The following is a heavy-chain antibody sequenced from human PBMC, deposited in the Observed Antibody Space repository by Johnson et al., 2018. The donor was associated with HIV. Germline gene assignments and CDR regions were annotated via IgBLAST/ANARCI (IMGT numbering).Heavy chain of an antibody. D-gene: IGHD4-17*01. CDR1: GFTFSSYG. V-gene: IGHV3-30*02. CDR2: IHYDGSNK. J-gene: IGHJ3*02. Sequence: VQLMESGGGVVQPGRSLIVSCAASGFTFSSYGMHWVRQAPGKGLEWVAFIHYDGSNKYYVDSLKGRFTISRDKSKNTLYLEMKSLRAEDTAVYYCTTAVDGAPDAFDIWGQGTMVTVSS. CDR3: TTAVDGAPDAFDI.